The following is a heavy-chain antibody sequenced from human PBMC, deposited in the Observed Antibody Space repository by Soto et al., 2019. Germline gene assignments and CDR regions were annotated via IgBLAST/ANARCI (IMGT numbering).Heavy chain of an antibody. V-gene: IGHV1-69*02. CDR3: ARAPNHLTTVTTPYYFDY. CDR2: IIPILGIA. J-gene: IGHJ4*02. CDR1: GGTMSSYT. Sequence: SVKVYCKASGGTMSSYTISWVRQAPGQGLEWMGRIIPILGIANYAQKFQGRVTITADKSTSTAYMELSSLRSEDTAVYYCARAPNHLTTVTTPYYFDYWGQGTLVTVSS. D-gene: IGHD4-4*01.